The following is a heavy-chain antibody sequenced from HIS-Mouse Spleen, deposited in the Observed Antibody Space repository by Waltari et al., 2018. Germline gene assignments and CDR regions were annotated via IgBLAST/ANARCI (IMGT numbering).Heavy chain of an antibody. CDR2: IYSGGST. V-gene: IGHV3-53*02. CDR1: GFTVSSNY. Sequence: EVQLVETGGGLIQPGGSLRLSCAASGFTVSSNYISCVRQAPGTGLEWVSVIYSGGSTYYADSVKGRFTISRDNSKNTLYLQMNSLRAEDTAVYYCARHYYYGSGSYYFDYWGQGTLVTVSS. CDR3: ARHYYYGSGSYYFDY. D-gene: IGHD3-10*01. J-gene: IGHJ4*02.